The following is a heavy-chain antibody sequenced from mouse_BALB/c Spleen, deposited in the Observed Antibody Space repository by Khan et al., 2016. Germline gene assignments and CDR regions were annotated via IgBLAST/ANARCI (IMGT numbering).Heavy chain of an antibody. CDR3: ARRGYYCSMDY. CDR1: GFDFSRYW. CDR2: INPHSSTI. D-gene: IGHD1-1*01. J-gene: IGHJ4*01. Sequence: EVKLLESGGGLVQPGGSLKLSCAASGFDFSRYWMSWVRQAPGKGLEWIGEINPHSSTINYTPSLKDKFIISRDNAKNTLYLQMSKVRSEDTALYYCARRGYYCSMDYWGQGTSVTVSS. V-gene: IGHV4-1*02.